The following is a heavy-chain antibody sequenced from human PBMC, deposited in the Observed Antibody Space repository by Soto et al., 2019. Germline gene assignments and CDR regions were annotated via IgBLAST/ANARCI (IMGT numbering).Heavy chain of an antibody. V-gene: IGHV3-21*01. Sequence: GGSLRLSCAASGFTFTRYSMNWVRQAPGNGLEWVSSISSTTNYLYYADYMKGRFTVSRDNAKNSVVLEMNSLSAEDTAVYYSARGSEDLTSNFDYWGQGTLGTVSS. J-gene: IGHJ4*02. CDR2: ISSTTNYL. CDR3: ARGSEDLTSNFDY. CDR1: GFTFTRYS.